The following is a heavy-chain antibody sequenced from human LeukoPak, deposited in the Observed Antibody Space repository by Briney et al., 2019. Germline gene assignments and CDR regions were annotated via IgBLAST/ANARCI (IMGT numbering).Heavy chain of an antibody. V-gene: IGHV7-4-1*02. CDR1: GYTFTSYV. CDR3: ARGVRYYYDSSGYYNYYYGMDV. CDR2: INTNTGNP. D-gene: IGHD3-22*01. J-gene: IGHJ6*02. Sequence: ASVKVSCKASGYTFTSYVMNWVRQAPGQGLEWRGWINTNTGNPTYAQGFTGRFVFSLDTSVSTAYLQISSLKAEDTAVYYCARGVRYYYDSSGYYNYYYGMDVWGQGTTVTVSS.